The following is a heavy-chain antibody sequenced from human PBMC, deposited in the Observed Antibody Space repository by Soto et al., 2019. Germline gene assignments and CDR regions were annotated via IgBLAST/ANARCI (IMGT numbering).Heavy chain of an antibody. V-gene: IGHV2-5*02. CDR3: TRYYGSGSLPTDF. CDR1: GFSFSTVGVG. Sequence: QITLKESGPTLVKPTQTLTLTCTFSGFSFSTVGVGVGWVRQPPGKALEWLSLISWDDDKRYSPSLKSRLTITKDTSKHQVVLTMSSVDPADTATYYCTRYYGSGSLPTDFWGQGTLVTVSS. D-gene: IGHD3-10*01. J-gene: IGHJ4*02. CDR2: ISWDDDK.